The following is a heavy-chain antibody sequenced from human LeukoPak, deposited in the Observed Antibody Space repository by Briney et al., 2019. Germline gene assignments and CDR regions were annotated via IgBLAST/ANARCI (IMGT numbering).Heavy chain of an antibody. J-gene: IGHJ4*02. V-gene: IGHV3-38-3*01. Sequence: GGSLRLSCAASGFTVSSNEMSWVRQAPGKGLEWVSSISGGSTYYADSRKGRFTISRDNSKNTLHLQMNSLRAEDTAVYYCARGHTAVTRHFDFWGQGTLVTVSS. CDR2: ISGGST. CDR3: ARGHTAVTRHFDF. CDR1: GFTVSSNE. D-gene: IGHD4-17*01.